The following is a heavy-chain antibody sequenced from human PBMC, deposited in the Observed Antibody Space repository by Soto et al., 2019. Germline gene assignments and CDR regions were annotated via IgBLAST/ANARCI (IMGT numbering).Heavy chain of an antibody. D-gene: IGHD5-12*01. CDR1: GGSISSYY. Sequence: SETLSLTCTVSGGSISSYYWSWIRRPPGKGLEWIGYIDYSGSTNYNPSLKSRVTISVDTSKNQFSLKLSSVTAADTAVYYCARHAPGYGGYAEDYYYYYGMDVWGQGTTVTVS. V-gene: IGHV4-59*08. CDR2: IDYSGST. CDR3: ARHAPGYGGYAEDYYYYYGMDV. J-gene: IGHJ6*02.